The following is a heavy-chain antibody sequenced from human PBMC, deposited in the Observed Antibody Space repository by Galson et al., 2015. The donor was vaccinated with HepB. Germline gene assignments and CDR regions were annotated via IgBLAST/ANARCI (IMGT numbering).Heavy chain of an antibody. V-gene: IGHV2-70*01. Sequence: PALVKPTQTLTLTCTFSGFSLSTSGMCVSWIRQPPGKALEWLALIDWDDDKYYSTSLKTRLTISKDTSKNQVVLTMTNMDPVDTATYYCARTLMGGDPPYYFDYWGQGTLVTVSS. D-gene: IGHD2-21*01. CDR2: IDWDDDK. CDR1: GFSLSTSGMC. J-gene: IGHJ4*02. CDR3: ARTLMGGDPPYYFDY.